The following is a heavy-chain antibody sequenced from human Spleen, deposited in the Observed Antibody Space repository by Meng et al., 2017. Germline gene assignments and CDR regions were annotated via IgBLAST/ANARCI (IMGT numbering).Heavy chain of an antibody. J-gene: IGHJ4*02. CDR3: AREYGGYEPFDY. Sequence: VEVVESGGGLVQPGGSLRLSCVGSGFTFSNAWMSWVRQAPGKGLEWVGRIKSETDGGTTDYAAPVKGRFTISRDDSKNTLYLQMSSLRSDDTAVYYCAREYGGYEPFDYWGQGTLVTVSS. CDR2: IKSETDGGTT. V-gene: IGHV3-15*01. D-gene: IGHD5-12*01. CDR1: GFTFSNAW.